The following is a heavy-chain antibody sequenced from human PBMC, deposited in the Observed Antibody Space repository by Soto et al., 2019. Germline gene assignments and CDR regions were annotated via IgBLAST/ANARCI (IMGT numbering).Heavy chain of an antibody. V-gene: IGHV3-30-3*01. D-gene: IGHD4-17*01. J-gene: IGHJ4*02. CDR2: ISYDGGNK. Sequence: QVQLVESGGGVVPPGRSLRLSCAASGFTFSDYAMHWVRQAPGKGLEWVAVISYDGGNKYYADSVKGRFTSSRDNSKNTLSLQMNSLRAEDTAVYYCAGSYGDSVYWGQGTLVTVSS. CDR3: AGSYGDSVY. CDR1: GFTFSDYA.